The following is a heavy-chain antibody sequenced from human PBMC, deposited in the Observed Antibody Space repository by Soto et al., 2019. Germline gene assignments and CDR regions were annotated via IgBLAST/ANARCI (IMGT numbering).Heavy chain of an antibody. CDR1: GGSISSSSYY. D-gene: IGHD2-2*01. CDR3: ARKDIVVVPAAGYFDY. Sequence: PSETLSLTCTVSGGSISSSSYYWGWIRQPPGKGLEWIGSIYYSGSTYYNPSLKSRVTISVDTSKNQFSLKLSSVTAADTAVYYCARKDIVVVPAAGYFDYWGQGTLVTVSS. J-gene: IGHJ4*02. V-gene: IGHV4-39*01. CDR2: IYYSGST.